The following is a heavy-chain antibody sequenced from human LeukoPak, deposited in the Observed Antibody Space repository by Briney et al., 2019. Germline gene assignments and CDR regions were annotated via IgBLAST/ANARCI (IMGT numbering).Heavy chain of an antibody. CDR2: ITSSSSII. CDR3: ARIPVVAATRYGMDV. V-gene: IGHV3-48*01. J-gene: IGHJ6*02. CDR1: GFTFSSYS. Sequence: GGSLRLSCAASGFTFSSYSMNWVRQAPGKGLEWVSYITSSSSIIYYGDSVKGRFTVSRDNAENTLSLQMNSLRVEDTAVYYCARIPVVAATRYGMDVWGQGTTVTVSS. D-gene: IGHD2-15*01.